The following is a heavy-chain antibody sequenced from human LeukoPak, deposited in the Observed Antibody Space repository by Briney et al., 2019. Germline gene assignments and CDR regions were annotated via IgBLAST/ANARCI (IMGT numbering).Heavy chain of an antibody. CDR2: ISWNGGSI. Sequence: GGSLRLSCAASGFTFDDYAMHWVRQAPGKGLEWVSGISWNGGSIGYADSVKGRFTISRDNAKNSLYLQMNSLRAEDTALYYCAWGAAGPFDYWGQGTLVTVSS. J-gene: IGHJ4*02. CDR1: GFTFDDYA. V-gene: IGHV3-9*01. CDR3: AWGAAGPFDY. D-gene: IGHD6-13*01.